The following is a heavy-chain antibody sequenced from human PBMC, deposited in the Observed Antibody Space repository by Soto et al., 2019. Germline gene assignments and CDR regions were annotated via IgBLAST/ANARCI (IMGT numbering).Heavy chain of an antibody. J-gene: IGHJ6*02. CDR2: ISYDGSNK. D-gene: IGHD3-22*01. CDR1: GFTFSSYG. CDR3: AKDPLKRITMIVASYGMDV. Sequence: GGSLRLSCAASGFTFSSYGMHWVRQAPGKGLEWVAVISYDGSNKYYADSVKGRFTISRDNSKNTLYLQMNSLRAEDTAVYYCAKDPLKRITMIVASYGMDVWGQGTTVTVSS. V-gene: IGHV3-30*18.